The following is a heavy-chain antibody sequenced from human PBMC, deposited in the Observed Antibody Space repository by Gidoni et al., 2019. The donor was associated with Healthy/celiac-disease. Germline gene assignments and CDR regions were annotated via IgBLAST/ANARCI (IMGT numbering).Heavy chain of an antibody. Sequence: QVQLVQSGAEVKKPGSSVKVSCKASGGTFSSYAISWVRQAPGQGLERMGGIIPIFGTGNYDQKFQGRVTITADESTSTAYMELSSLRSEDTAVYYCARELHGDYPYDAFDIWGQGTMVTVSS. CDR2: IIPIFGTG. CDR3: ARELHGDYPYDAFDI. V-gene: IGHV1-69*01. CDR1: GGTFSSYA. D-gene: IGHD4-17*01. J-gene: IGHJ3*02.